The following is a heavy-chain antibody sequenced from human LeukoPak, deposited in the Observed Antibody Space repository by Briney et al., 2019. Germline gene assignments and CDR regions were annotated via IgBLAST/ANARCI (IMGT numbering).Heavy chain of an antibody. CDR3: ARDLGADGYNLRGLLDY. CDR2: ISSNGGST. D-gene: IGHD5-24*01. CDR1: GFTFSSYA. Sequence: GGSLRLSCAASGFTFSSYAMHWVRQAPGKGLEYVSAISSNGGSTYYANSVKGRFTISRDNSKNTLYLQMVSLRAEDMAVYYCARDLGADGYNLRGLLDYWGQGTLVTVSS. V-gene: IGHV3-64*01. J-gene: IGHJ4*02.